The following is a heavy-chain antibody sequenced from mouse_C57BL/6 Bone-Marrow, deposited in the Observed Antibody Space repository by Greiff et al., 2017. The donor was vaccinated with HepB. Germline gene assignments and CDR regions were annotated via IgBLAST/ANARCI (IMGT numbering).Heavy chain of an antibody. V-gene: IGHV5-15*01. CDR3: ARHPYGSSYGGAMDY. Sequence: EVQRVESGGGLVQPGGSLKLSCAASGFTFSDYGMAWVRQAPRKGPEWVAFISNLAYSIYYADTVTGRFTISRENAKNTLYLEMSSLMSEDTAMYYCARHPYGSSYGGAMDYWGQGTSVTVSS. CDR1: GFTFSDYG. CDR2: ISNLAYSI. D-gene: IGHD1-1*01. J-gene: IGHJ4*01.